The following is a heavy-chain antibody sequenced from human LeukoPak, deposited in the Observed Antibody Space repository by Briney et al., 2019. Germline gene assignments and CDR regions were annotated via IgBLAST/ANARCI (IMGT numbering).Heavy chain of an antibody. CDR1: GFTFSSYA. CDR3: AKDTIRGVDTVTTFNSD. J-gene: IGHJ4*02. CDR2: ISGSGGST. Sequence: PGGSLRLSCTASGFTFSSYAMSWVRQAPGKGLEWVSAISGSGGSTYYADSVKGRFTISRDNSKNTLYLQMNSLRAEDTAVYYCAKDTIRGVDTVTTFNSDWGQGTLVTVSS. V-gene: IGHV3-23*01. D-gene: IGHD4-17*01.